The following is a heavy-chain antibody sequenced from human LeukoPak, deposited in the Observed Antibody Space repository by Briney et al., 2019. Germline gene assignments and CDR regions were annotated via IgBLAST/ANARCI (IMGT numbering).Heavy chain of an antibody. D-gene: IGHD6-6*01. CDR1: GGSVSSGSYY. Sequence: SETLSLTCTVSGGSVSSGSYYWSWIRQPPGKGLEWIGYIYYSGSTNYNPSLKSRVTISVDTSKNQFSLKPSSVTAADTAVYYCARGGYSSSSWGQGTLVTVSS. CDR2: IYYSGST. J-gene: IGHJ4*02. V-gene: IGHV4-61*01. CDR3: ARGGYSSSS.